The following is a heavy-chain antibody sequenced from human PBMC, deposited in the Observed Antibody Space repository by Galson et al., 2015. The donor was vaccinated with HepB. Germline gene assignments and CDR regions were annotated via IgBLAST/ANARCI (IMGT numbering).Heavy chain of an antibody. CDR1: GFTFSSYG. V-gene: IGHV3-30*03. D-gene: IGHD5-24*01. CDR2: ISHVGSNK. CDR3: ARDASGDGYKYFDY. J-gene: IGHJ4*02. Sequence: SLRLSCAASGFTFSSYGMHWVRQAPGQGLEWVGGISHVGSNKYYADSLKGRFTISRDNSKNTLYLQMNSMRAEDTAVYYCARDASGDGYKYFDYWGQGTLVTDSS.